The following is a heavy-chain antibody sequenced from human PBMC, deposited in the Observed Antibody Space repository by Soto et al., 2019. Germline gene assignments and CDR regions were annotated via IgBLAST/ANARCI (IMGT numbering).Heavy chain of an antibody. CDR2: ISAYNGNT. J-gene: IGHJ6*02. CDR1: GYTFTSYG. V-gene: IGHV1-18*01. CDR3: SRDQGIAAAGPYYYYGMDV. D-gene: IGHD6-13*01. Sequence: QVQLVQSGAEVKKPGASVKVSCKASGYTFTSYGVSWVRQAPGQGLEWMGWISAYNGNTNYAQKLQGRVTMTTDTSTSTAYMELRSLRSDDTAVYYCSRDQGIAAAGPYYYYGMDVWGQGTTVTVSS.